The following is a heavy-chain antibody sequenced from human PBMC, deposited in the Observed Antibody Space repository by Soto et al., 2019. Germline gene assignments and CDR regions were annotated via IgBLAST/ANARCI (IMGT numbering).Heavy chain of an antibody. CDR2: INHSGST. CDR1: GGSFSGYY. D-gene: IGHD3-22*01. Sequence: SETLSLTCAVYGGSFSGYYWSWIRQPPGKGLEWIGEINHSGSTNYNPSLKSRVTISVDTSKNQFSLKLSSVTAADTAVYYCARGGVKWLKFSGIDYWGQGTLVTVSS. J-gene: IGHJ4*02. CDR3: ARGGVKWLKFSGIDY. V-gene: IGHV4-34*01.